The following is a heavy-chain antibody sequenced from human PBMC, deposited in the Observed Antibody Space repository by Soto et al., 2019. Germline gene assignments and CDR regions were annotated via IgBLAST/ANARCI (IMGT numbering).Heavy chain of an antibody. J-gene: IGHJ2*01. CDR2: INHSGST. Sequence: QVQLQQWGAGLLKPSETLSLTCAVYGGSFSGYYWSWIRQPPGKGLEWIGEINHSGSTNYNPSLKSRVTISVDTSKNQFSLKLSSVTAADTAVYYCGRARRWLQFGDRYFDLWGRGTLVTVSS. V-gene: IGHV4-34*01. CDR1: GGSFSGYY. D-gene: IGHD5-12*01. CDR3: GRARRWLQFGDRYFDL.